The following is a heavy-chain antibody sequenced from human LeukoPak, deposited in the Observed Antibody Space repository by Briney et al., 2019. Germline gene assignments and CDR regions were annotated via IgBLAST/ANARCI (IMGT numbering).Heavy chain of an antibody. J-gene: IGHJ4*02. V-gene: IGHV3-23*01. CDR1: DSNIGTYA. CDR3: AKDRISGQGGAARILDY. Sequence: PGGSLRLSCGAPDSNIGTYAVTWVRQVPGKGLEWVSGMSGGGLSTYYARSVKGRFTISGDTSKHTFYLEMKSLGADDTALYYCAKDRISGQGGAARILDYWGQGILVTVSS. D-gene: IGHD6-6*01. CDR2: MSGGGLST.